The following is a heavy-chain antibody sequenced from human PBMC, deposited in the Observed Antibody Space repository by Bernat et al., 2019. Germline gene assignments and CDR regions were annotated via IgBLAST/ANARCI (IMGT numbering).Heavy chain of an antibody. CDR1: GYTFTSYG. V-gene: IGHV7-4-1*02. Sequence: QVQLVQSGSELRKPGASVKVSCKASGYTFTSYGMNWVRQAPGQGLEWMGWINTNTGNPTYAQGFEGRFVFSLDASVNTAYLQINSLKAEDTAVYYCARDRATFTFDPWGQGTLVTVSS. D-gene: IGHD2/OR15-2a*01. CDR2: INTNTGNP. J-gene: IGHJ5*02. CDR3: ARDRATFTFDP.